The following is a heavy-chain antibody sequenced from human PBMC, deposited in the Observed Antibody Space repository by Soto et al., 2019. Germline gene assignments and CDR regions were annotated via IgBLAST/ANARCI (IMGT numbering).Heavy chain of an antibody. V-gene: IGHV4-61*05. CDR1: GGSISSSSYY. CDR3: ARTYGGYYDY. CDR2: IYYSGST. D-gene: IGHD2-8*01. J-gene: IGHJ4*02. Sequence: PSETLSLTCTVSGGSISSSSYYWGWIRQPPGKGLEWIGYIYYSGSTNYNPSLKSRVTISVDTSKNQFSLKLSSVTAADTAVYYCARTYGGYYDYWGQGTLVTVSS.